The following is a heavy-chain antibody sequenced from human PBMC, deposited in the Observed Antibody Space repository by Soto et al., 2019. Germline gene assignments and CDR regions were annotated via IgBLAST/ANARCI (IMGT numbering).Heavy chain of an antibody. D-gene: IGHD2-15*01. CDR1: GFTFSTYA. V-gene: IGHV3-30*04. Sequence: QVQLVESGGGVVQPGRSLRLSCAASGFTFSTYAMHWVRQAPGKGLEWVAVISYDGSNKHYADSVKGRFTISRDNSKNTLYLQMTSLRAEDTAVYDCARHPVIDIVVPPDYWVQGPLVTVSS. J-gene: IGHJ4*02. CDR3: ARHPVIDIVVPPDY. CDR2: ISYDGSNK.